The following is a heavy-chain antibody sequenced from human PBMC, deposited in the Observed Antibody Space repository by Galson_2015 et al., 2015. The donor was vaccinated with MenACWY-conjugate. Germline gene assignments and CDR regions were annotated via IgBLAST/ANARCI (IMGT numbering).Heavy chain of an antibody. J-gene: IGHJ4*02. CDR1: GYTFTNYW. CDR3: GRQYGDYAFDY. Sequence: SGAEVKKPGESLKLSCKGSGYTFTNYWIGWVRQMPGKGLEWMGIIYPGDSDIRYSPSFQGQVTFSVDKSISTAYLQWSSLKASDTAMYYCGRQYGDYAFDYWGQGTLVTVSS. V-gene: IGHV5-51*01. D-gene: IGHD4-17*01. CDR2: IYPGDSDI.